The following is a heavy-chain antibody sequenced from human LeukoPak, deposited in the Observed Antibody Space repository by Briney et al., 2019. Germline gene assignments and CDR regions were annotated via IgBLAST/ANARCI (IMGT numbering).Heavy chain of an antibody. J-gene: IGHJ4*02. CDR2: ISGSGGDR. CDR3: AKMYGGTYIGN. D-gene: IGHD1-26*01. V-gene: IGHV3-23*01. Sequence: GGSLRLSCAGSGFTFSSYAMSWVRQAPGKGLEWVSAISGSGGDRYYADSVKGRFTISRDNSKNTVYLQMNSLRVDDTAVYYCAKMYGGTYIGNWGQGTLVTVSA. CDR1: GFTFSSYA.